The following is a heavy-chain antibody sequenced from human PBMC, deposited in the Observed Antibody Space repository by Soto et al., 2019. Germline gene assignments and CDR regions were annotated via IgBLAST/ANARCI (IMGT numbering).Heavy chain of an antibody. D-gene: IGHD3-22*01. CDR1: GYSFTSYW. CDR3: ARHLSPFYYDSSGSQPFDY. V-gene: IGHV5-51*01. CDR2: IYPGDSDT. J-gene: IGHJ4*02. Sequence: PGESLKISCKGSGYSFTSYWIGWVRQMPGKGLEWMGIIYPGDSDTRYSPSFQGQVTISADKSISTAYLQWSSLKASDTAMYYCARHLSPFYYDSSGSQPFDYWGQGTLVTVS.